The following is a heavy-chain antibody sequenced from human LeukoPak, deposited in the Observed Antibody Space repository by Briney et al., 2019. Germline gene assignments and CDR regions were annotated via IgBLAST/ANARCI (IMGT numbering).Heavy chain of an antibody. J-gene: IGHJ6*02. Sequence: ASVKVCCKASGGTFISYAISWVRQAPGQGLEWMGGIIPIFGTANYAQKFQGRVTITADESTSTAYMELRSLRSDDTAVYYCARDLTPTLGYCTNGVCRDYYYGMDVWGQGTTVTVSS. CDR2: IIPIFGTA. D-gene: IGHD2-8*01. CDR1: GGTFISYA. V-gene: IGHV1-69*13. CDR3: ARDLTPTLGYCTNGVCRDYYYGMDV.